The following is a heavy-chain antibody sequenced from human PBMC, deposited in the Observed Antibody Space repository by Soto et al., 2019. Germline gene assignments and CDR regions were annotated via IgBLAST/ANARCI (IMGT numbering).Heavy chain of an antibody. D-gene: IGHD4-17*01. Sequence: GGSLRLSCAASGFTFSSYWMHWVRQAPGKGLVWVSRINSDGSSTSYADSVKGRFTISRDNAKNTLYLQMNSLRAEDTAVYYCARDREIGDYGGNSGFDYWGQGTLVTVSS. CDR2: INSDGSST. CDR3: ARDREIGDYGGNSGFDY. CDR1: GFTFSSYW. J-gene: IGHJ4*02. V-gene: IGHV3-74*01.